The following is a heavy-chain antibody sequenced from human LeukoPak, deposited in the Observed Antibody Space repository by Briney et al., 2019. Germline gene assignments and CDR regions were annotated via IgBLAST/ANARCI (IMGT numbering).Heavy chain of an antibody. Sequence: ASVTVSCKAPGYTFTSYYMHWVRQAPGQGLEWMGIINPSGGSTSYAQKFQGRVTMTRDTSTSTVYMELSSLRSEDTAVYYCARAGAEGYYYDSSGYWFDPWGQGTLVTVSP. J-gene: IGHJ5*02. CDR2: INPSGGST. V-gene: IGHV1-46*01. CDR1: GYTFTSYY. D-gene: IGHD3-22*01. CDR3: ARAGAEGYYYDSSGYWFDP.